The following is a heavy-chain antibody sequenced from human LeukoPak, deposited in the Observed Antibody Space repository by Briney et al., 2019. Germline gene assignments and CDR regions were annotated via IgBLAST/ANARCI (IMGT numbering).Heavy chain of an antibody. V-gene: IGHV4-39*01. D-gene: IGHD3-10*01. CDR2: IYYSGST. CDR1: GGSISSSSYY. CDR3: ARQEMVRGVLTLDY. J-gene: IGHJ4*02. Sequence: KPSETLSLTCTVSGGSISSSSYYWGWIRQPPGKGLEWIGSIYYSGSTYYNPSLKSRVTISVDTSKNQFSLKLSSVTAADTAVSYCARQEMVRGVLTLDYWGQGTLVTVSS.